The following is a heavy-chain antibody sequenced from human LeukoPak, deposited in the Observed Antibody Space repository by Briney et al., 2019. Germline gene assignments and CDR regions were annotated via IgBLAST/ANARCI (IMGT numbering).Heavy chain of an antibody. D-gene: IGHD6-19*01. CDR3: ARDEGSGWTKDYYYYGMDV. V-gene: IGHV4-61*02. Sequence: SETLSLTCTVSGGSISSGGYYWSWIRQPAGKGLEWIGRIYTSGSTNYNPSLKSRVTMSVDTSKNQFSLKLSSVTAADTAVYYCARDEGSGWTKDYYYYGMDVWGQGTTVTVSS. CDR1: GGSISSGGYY. J-gene: IGHJ6*02. CDR2: IYTSGST.